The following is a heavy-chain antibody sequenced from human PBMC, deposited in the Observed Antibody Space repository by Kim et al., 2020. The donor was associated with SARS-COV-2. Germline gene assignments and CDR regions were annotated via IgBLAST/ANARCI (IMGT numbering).Heavy chain of an antibody. V-gene: IGHV1-69*13. J-gene: IGHJ6*02. D-gene: IGHD3-16*02. CDR1: GGTFSSYA. Sequence: SVKVSCKASGGTFSSYAISWVRQAPGQGLEWMGGIIPIFGTANYAQKFQGRVTITADESTSTAYMELSSLRSEDTAVYYCAADYDYVWGSYRSYYYYGMDVWGQGTTVTVSS. CDR3: AADYDYVWGSYRSYYYYGMDV. CDR2: IIPIFGTA.